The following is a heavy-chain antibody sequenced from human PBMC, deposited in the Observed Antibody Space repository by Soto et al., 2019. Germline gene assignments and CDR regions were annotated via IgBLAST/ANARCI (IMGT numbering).Heavy chain of an antibody. Sequence: SVKVSCKASGGTFSSYAISWVRQAPGQGLEWMGGIIPIFGTANYAQKFQGRVTITADESTSTAYMDLSSLRSEVSSVYYCAFAYSRSYADAFDIWGQGTMVTVSS. CDR3: AFAYSRSYADAFDI. D-gene: IGHD6-13*01. J-gene: IGHJ3*02. V-gene: IGHV1-69*13. CDR2: IIPIFGTA. CDR1: GGTFSSYA.